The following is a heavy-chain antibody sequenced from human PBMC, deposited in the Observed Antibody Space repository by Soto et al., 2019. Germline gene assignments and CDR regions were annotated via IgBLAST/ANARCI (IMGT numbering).Heavy chain of an antibody. Sequence: SETLSLTCIVSGDSINSTSYYWGWIRQPPGQGLEWIASIYFSGSAYNNPSLKSRLTVSVDTSKSQFSLKLSSVTAADTALYYCARQRIVAAGTFVDYWGQGSLVAVSS. CDR2: IYFSGSA. J-gene: IGHJ4*02. V-gene: IGHV4-39*01. D-gene: IGHD6-13*01. CDR3: ARQRIVAAGTFVDY. CDR1: GDSINSTSYY.